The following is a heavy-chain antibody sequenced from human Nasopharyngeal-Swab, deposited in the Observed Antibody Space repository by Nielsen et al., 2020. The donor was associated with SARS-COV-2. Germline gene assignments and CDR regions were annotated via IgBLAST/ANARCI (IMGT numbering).Heavy chain of an antibody. CDR1: GFTFSSYA. Sequence: GVSLRLSCAASGFTFSSYAMHWVRQAPGKGLEWVAVISYDGSNKYYADSVKGRFTISRDNSKNTLYLQMNSLRAEDTAMYYCAKDRDSGDDSGEYYHYYGMDVWGQGTSVTVS. CDR2: ISYDGSNK. D-gene: IGHD5-12*01. J-gene: IGHJ6*02. CDR3: AKDRDSGDDSGEYYHYYGMDV. V-gene: IGHV3-30*04.